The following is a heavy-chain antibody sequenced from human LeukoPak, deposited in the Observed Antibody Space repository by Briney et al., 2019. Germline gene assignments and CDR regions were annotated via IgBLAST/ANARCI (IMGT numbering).Heavy chain of an antibody. Sequence: PWETLSLTCTVSGASIGNYHWSWIRQPPGKGLEWIGYIYYSGSPNYNPSLKSRVTMSVGMSKNQFSLKLTSVTAADTAVYYCARHDYGRNSPRAYFDHWGQGTLVTVSS. V-gene: IGHV4-59*01. CDR3: ARHDYGRNSPRAYFDH. CDR2: IYYSGSP. CDR1: GASIGNYH. D-gene: IGHD4-23*01. J-gene: IGHJ4*02.